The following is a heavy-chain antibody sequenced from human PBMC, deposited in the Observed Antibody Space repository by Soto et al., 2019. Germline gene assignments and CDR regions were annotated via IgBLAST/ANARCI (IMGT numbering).Heavy chain of an antibody. CDR2: INHSGST. CDR1: GGSFSGYY. J-gene: IGHJ6*02. D-gene: IGHD6-25*01. Sequence: ASETLSLTCAVYGGSFSGYYWSWIRQPPGKGLEWIGEINHSGSTNYNPSLKSRVTISVDTSKNQFSLKLTSVTAADTAVYYCKRHFQTTSGYYYFGMDVWGRGTTVTVS. V-gene: IGHV4-34*01. CDR3: KRHFQTTSGYYYFGMDV.